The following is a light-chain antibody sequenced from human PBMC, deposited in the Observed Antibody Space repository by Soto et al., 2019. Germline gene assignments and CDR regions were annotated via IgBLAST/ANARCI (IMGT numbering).Light chain of an antibody. CDR3: QSYDSSLSGYV. CDR1: SSNIGTNA. V-gene: IGLV1-40*01. J-gene: IGLJ1*01. CDR2: GNS. Sequence: QSVLTQPPSASGTPGQRVTISCSGSSSNIGTNAVNWCQQLPGTAPKLLIYGNSNRPSGVPDRFSGSKSGTSASLAITGLQAEDEADYYCQSYDSSLSGYVFGTGTKVTVL.